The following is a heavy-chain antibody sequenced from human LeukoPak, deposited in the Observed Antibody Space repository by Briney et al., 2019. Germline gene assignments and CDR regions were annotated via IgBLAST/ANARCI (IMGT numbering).Heavy chain of an antibody. Sequence: PGGSLRLSCAASGFTFSSYGMHWVRQAPGKGLEWVAIIWYDGSNKYYADSVKGRFTISRDNSKNTLYLQMNSLRAEDTAVYSCARDVWVYSYFYYGMDVWGQGTTVTVSS. CDR1: GFTFSSYG. V-gene: IGHV3-33*01. D-gene: IGHD1-26*01. CDR2: IWYDGSNK. J-gene: IGHJ6*02. CDR3: ARDVWVYSYFYYGMDV.